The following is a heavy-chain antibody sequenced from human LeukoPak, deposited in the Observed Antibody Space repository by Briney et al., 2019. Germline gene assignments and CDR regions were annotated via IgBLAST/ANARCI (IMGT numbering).Heavy chain of an antibody. D-gene: IGHD1-26*01. J-gene: IGHJ3*02. CDR1: GFTFTSSA. V-gene: IGHV1-58*01. CDR3: AAVDVVGATRGAFDI. Sequence: GTSVKVSCKASGFTFTSSAVQWVRQARGQRLEWIGRIVVGSGNTNYAQKFQERVTITRDMSTSTAYMELSSLRSEDTAVYYCAAVDVVGATRGAFDIWGQGTMVTVSS. CDR2: IVVGSGNT.